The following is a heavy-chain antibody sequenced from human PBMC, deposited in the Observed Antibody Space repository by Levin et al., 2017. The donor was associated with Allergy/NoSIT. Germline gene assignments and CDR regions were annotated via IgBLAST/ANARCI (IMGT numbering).Heavy chain of an antibody. Sequence: ASVKVSCKASGYTLTDYYMHWVRQAPGQGLEWMGWINPKSGGTNYGQMFQGRVTMTRDTSISTAYMELKRLKSDDTAVYFCARGGWTYRGNIDYWGQGTLVSVSS. D-gene: IGHD3-10*01. CDR2: INPKSGGT. CDR1: GYTLTDYY. CDR3: ARGGWTYRGNIDY. J-gene: IGHJ4*02. V-gene: IGHV1-2*02.